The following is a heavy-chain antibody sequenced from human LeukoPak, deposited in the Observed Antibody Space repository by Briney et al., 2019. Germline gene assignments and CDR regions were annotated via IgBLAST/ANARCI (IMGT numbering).Heavy chain of an antibody. V-gene: IGHV3-73*01. CDR1: VFTFSRSA. D-gene: IGHD4-17*01. J-gene: IGHJ4*02. CDR3: ITTVTTPLDY. Sequence: GGPLRLSCAASVFTFSRSAMHWVRQASGKGLEWVGRIRNKANNYATTYGASVKGRFTISRDDSKNTAYLQMNSLKTEDTAVYYCITTVTTPLDYWGQGTLVTVSS. CDR2: IRNKANNYAT.